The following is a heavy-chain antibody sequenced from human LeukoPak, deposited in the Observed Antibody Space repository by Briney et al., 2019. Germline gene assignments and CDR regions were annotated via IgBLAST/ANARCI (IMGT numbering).Heavy chain of an antibody. Sequence: ASVKVSCKASGYTFTSYYMHWVRQAPGQGLEWMGIINPSGGSTSYAQKFQGRVTMTRDMSTSTVYMELSSLRSEDTAVYYCARKGQNYGSGSYYTVNWFDPWGQGTLVTVPS. V-gene: IGHV1-46*01. CDR2: INPSGGST. D-gene: IGHD3-10*01. CDR3: ARKGQNYGSGSYYTVNWFDP. J-gene: IGHJ5*02. CDR1: GYTFTSYY.